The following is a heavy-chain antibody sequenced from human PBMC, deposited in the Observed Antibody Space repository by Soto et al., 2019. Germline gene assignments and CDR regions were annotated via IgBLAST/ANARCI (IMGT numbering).Heavy chain of an antibody. D-gene: IGHD3-10*02. J-gene: IGHJ3*01. CDR2: LIHGGST. Sequence: SETLSLTCSIYNSSLGAFHWTWIRQPPGKGLEWIGELIHGGSTNYNPSLKSRVTFSLDTSKSQFSLHVMSVTAADTAVYYCARSPLSYDYVRQTWREVGDSFDVWGRGTSVTVS. CDR3: ARSPLSYDYVRQTWREVGDSFDV. CDR1: NSSLGAFH. V-gene: IGHV4-34*12.